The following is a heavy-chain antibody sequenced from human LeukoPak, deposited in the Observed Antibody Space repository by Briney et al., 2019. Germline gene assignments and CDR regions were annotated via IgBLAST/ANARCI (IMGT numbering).Heavy chain of an antibody. CDR3: ASGGYRYGFPYHYHYQDV. V-gene: IGHV1-69*05. D-gene: IGHD5-18*01. J-gene: IGHJ6*03. Sequence: ASVKVSCKASGGTFSSYAISWVRQAPGQGLEWMGGIIPIFGTANYAQKFQGRVTITTDESTSTAYMELSSLRSEHTAVYYCASGGYRYGFPYHYHYQDVWGKGTTVTVSS. CDR2: IIPIFGTA. CDR1: GGTFSSYA.